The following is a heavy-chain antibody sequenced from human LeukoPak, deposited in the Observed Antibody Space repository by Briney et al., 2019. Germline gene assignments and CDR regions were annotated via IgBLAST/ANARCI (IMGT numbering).Heavy chain of an antibody. CDR2: ISAYNGNT. Sequence: GASVKVSCKASGYTFTSYGISWVRQAPGQGLEWMGWISAYNGNTNYAQKLQGRVTMTTDTSTSTAYMEPRSLRSDDTAVYYCARDSKSGGYDILTGPTDWGQGTLVTVSS. CDR3: ARDSKSGGYDILTGPTD. CDR1: GYTFTSYG. J-gene: IGHJ4*02. D-gene: IGHD3-9*01. V-gene: IGHV1-18*01.